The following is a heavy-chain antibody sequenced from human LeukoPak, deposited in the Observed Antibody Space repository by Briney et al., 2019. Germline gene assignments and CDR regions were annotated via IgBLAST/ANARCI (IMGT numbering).Heavy chain of an antibody. CDR2: ISADNGNT. CDR3: ERDQGPQWRLPAAFDV. V-gene: IGHV1-18*01. D-gene: IGHD6-19*01. CDR1: GHTSTNYG. J-gene: IGHJ3*01. Sequence: ASVKVFCKASGHTSTNYGISWVRQAPGQGLEWMGWISADNGNTNSAQKFQGRGTMTRDTSTSTAYMGLRRLRSDDTAVYYCERDQGPQWRLPAAFDVWGPGTMVIVSS.